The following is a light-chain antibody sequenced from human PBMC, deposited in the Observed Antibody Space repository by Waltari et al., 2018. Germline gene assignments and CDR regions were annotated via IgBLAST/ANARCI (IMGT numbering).Light chain of an antibody. CDR2: NAS. V-gene: IGKV3-11*01. CDR3: QQRSNWNT. Sequence: ETVLTQSPVTLSLSPGEGATLSCKASQSVGSSLAWYHQKPGQAPRLLIYNASNRAAGIPARFSGSGSGTDFTLTISSLEPEDFAVYYCQQRSNWNTFGQGTKLEIK. CDR1: QSVGSS. J-gene: IGKJ2*01.